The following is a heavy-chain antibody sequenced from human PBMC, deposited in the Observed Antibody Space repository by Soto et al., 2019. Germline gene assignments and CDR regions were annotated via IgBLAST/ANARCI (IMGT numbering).Heavy chain of an antibody. CDR3: ASRGARDYYDTSGYG. Sequence: QVQLVQSGAEVKKPGSSVKVSCKASGGTFSNYALSWVRQAPGQGLEWMGDIIPIFGTTNNAQKFQGRVTITADEATRTAYMELSSLRSEDTAVYYCASRGARDYYDTSGYGWGQGTLVTVSS. CDR1: GGTFSNYA. J-gene: IGHJ1*01. V-gene: IGHV1-69*12. CDR2: IIPIFGTT. D-gene: IGHD3-22*01.